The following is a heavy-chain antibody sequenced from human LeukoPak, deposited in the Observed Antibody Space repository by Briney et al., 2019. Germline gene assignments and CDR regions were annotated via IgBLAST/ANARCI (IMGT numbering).Heavy chain of an antibody. CDR1: GFTFSSYG. Sequence: PGRSLRLSCAASGFTFSSYGMHWVRQAPGKGLEWVAVIWYDGSNKYYADSVKGRFTISRDNSKNTLYLQMNSLRAEDTAVYYCARAGGTYYDILTGRDSYYYYGMDVWGQGTTVTVS. J-gene: IGHJ6*02. V-gene: IGHV3-33*01. D-gene: IGHD3-9*01. CDR2: IWYDGSNK. CDR3: ARAGGTYYDILTGRDSYYYYGMDV.